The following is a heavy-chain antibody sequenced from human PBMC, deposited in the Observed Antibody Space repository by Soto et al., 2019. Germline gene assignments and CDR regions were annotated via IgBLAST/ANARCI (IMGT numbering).Heavy chain of an antibody. CDR3: ASSTVGATTGYGMDV. CDR1: GGTFSSYA. V-gene: IGHV1-69*13. J-gene: IGHJ6*02. Sequence: GSSGKVSCTASGGTFSSYAISWVRQAPGQGLEWMGGIIPIFGTANYAEKLKGRVTITADESPSTAYMELSSLRSEDTAVYYCASSTVGATTGYGMDVWGQGSTVTVSS. CDR2: IIPIFGTA. D-gene: IGHD1-26*01.